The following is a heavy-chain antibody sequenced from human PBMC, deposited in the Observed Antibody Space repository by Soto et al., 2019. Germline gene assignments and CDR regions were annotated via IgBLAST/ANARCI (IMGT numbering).Heavy chain of an antibody. J-gene: IGHJ4*02. CDR1: GGSFSGYY. Sequence: SETLSLTCAVYGGSFSGYYWSWIRQPPGKGLEWIGEINHSGSTNYNPSLKSRVTISVDTSKNQFSLKLSSVTAADTAVYYCARGRIAAAGAYFDYWGQGTLVTVPQ. CDR3: ARGRIAAAGAYFDY. CDR2: INHSGST. D-gene: IGHD6-13*01. V-gene: IGHV4-34*01.